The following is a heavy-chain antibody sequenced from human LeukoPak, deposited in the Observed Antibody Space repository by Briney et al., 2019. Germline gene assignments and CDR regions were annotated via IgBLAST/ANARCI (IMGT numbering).Heavy chain of an antibody. J-gene: IGHJ4*02. CDR1: GFTFSSYS. CDR2: ISSSSSYI. CDR3: ARGGRDGYNTFDY. V-gene: IGHV3-21*01. Sequence: GGSLRLSCAASGFTFSSYSMNWVRQAPGKGLEWVSSISSSSSYIYYADSVNGRFTISRDNAKNSLYLQMNSLRAEDTAVYYCARGGRDGYNTFDYWGQGTLVTVSS. D-gene: IGHD5-24*01.